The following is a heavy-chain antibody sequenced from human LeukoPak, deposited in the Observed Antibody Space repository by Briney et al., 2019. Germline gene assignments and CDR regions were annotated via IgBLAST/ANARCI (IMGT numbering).Heavy chain of an antibody. D-gene: IGHD6-19*01. CDR1: GYTFTSYG. V-gene: IGHV1-18*01. CDR2: ISAYNGNT. CDR3: ARVLNSSGWYEGSNYYYYYMDV. Sequence: ASVKVSCKASGYTFTSYGISWLRQAPGQGLEWMGWISAYNGNTNYAQKLQGRVTMTTDTSTSTAYMELRSLRSDDTAVYYCARVLNSSGWYEGSNYYYYYMDVWGKGTTVTVSS. J-gene: IGHJ6*03.